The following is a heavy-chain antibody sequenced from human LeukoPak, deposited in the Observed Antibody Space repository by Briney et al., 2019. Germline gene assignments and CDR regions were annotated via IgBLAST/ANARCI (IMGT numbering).Heavy chain of an antibody. CDR1: GFTFSSYG. Sequence: GGSLRLSCAASGFTFSSYGMHWVRQAPGKGLEWVAFIRYDGSNKYYADSVKGRFTISRDNSKNTLYLQMNSLRAEDTAVYYCAKAQQWLSWFDPWGQGTLVTVSS. CDR3: AKAQQWLSWFDP. J-gene: IGHJ5*02. D-gene: IGHD6-19*01. V-gene: IGHV3-30*02. CDR2: IRYDGSNK.